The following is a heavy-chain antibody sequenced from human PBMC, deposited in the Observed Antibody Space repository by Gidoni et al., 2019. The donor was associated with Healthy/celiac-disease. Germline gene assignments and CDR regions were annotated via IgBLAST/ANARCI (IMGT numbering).Heavy chain of an antibody. D-gene: IGHD4-17*01. CDR1: GRSFSGYY. Sequence: QVQLQQRDAGLVKPSEPLSLTCAVYGRSFSGYYWSCIRQPPGKGLESIGSITHSGSTNSNPSLKSRVTISVATSKNQFSLKLSSVTAADTAVYYCARSDYGDYYFDYWGQGTLVTVSS. J-gene: IGHJ4*02. CDR2: ITHSGST. V-gene: IGHV4-34*01. CDR3: ARSDYGDYYFDY.